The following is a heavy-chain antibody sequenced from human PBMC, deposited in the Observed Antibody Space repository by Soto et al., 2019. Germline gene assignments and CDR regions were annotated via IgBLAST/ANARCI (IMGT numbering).Heavy chain of an antibody. CDR2: IKSKTDGGTT. V-gene: IGHV3-15*01. D-gene: IGHD3-3*01. CDR3: TTGTIKLDCWSGYYIPLDYYGMDL. Sequence: GGSVRLSGAASGFTFSKAWMSWVRQAPGKGLEGVGRIKSKTDGGTTDDAASVKGRFTISRDESKNTLYLQTNSLKTEDTAVYYCTTGTIKLDCWSGYYIPLDYYGMDLWGQGTAVPDS. CDR1: GFTFSKAW. J-gene: IGHJ6*02.